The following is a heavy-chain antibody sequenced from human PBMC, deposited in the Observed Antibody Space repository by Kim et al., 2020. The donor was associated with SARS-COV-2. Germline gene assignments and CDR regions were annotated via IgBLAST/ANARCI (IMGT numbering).Heavy chain of an antibody. D-gene: IGHD6-6*01. Sequence: GGSLRLSCAASGFTFSNYWMSWVRQAPGKGLEWVANIKQDGSDKHYVDSMKGRFTISRDNGKNSVYLQMNSPRADDTAVYYCARVGYSSSSFDYWGQGTLVTVSS. CDR2: IKQDGSDK. CDR1: GFTFSNYW. V-gene: IGHV3-7*01. CDR3: ARVGYSSSSFDY. J-gene: IGHJ4*02.